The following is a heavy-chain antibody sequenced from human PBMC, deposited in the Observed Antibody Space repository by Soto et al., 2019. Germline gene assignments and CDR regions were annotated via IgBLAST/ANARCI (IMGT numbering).Heavy chain of an antibody. D-gene: IGHD2-15*01. J-gene: IGHJ2*01. CDR2: IFPGDSDT. CDR1: GYLFTSQW. CDR3: ARHKGAGYSDWYFDL. Sequence: EVQLVQSAAEVKKPGEFLKISCKGSGYLFTSQWIAWVRQMPGQGLAWMGIIFPGDSDTRYTPSFEGQVTISVDKSNITAYLQWSSLKASDTAIDYCARHKGAGYSDWYFDLWGRGTPVTVSS. V-gene: IGHV5-51*01.